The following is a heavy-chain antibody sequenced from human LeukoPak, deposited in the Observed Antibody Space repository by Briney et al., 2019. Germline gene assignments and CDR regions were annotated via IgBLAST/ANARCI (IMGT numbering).Heavy chain of an antibody. V-gene: IGHV4-39*07. J-gene: IGHJ4*02. CDR1: GGSISSGDYY. Sequence: PSETLSLTCTVSGGSISSGDYYWSWIRQPPGKGLEWIGEINHSGSTNYNPSLKSRVTISVDTSKNQFSLKLSSVTAADTAVYYCARVDTAMAGLFDYWGQGTLVTASS. D-gene: IGHD5-18*01. CDR3: ARVDTAMAGLFDY. CDR2: INHSGST.